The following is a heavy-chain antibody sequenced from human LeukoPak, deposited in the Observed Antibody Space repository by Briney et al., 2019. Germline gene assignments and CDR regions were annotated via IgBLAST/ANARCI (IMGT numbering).Heavy chain of an antibody. CDR3: ARDRVVGLGIDNAFDI. J-gene: IGHJ3*02. Sequence: ASVKVSCKASGYTFTRYYIHWVRQAPGQGLEWMGIINPSVGNTNYAQKFQGRVTMTRDTSTSTVYMELSSLRSEDTAVYYCARDRVVGLGIDNAFDIWGHGTMVTVSS. CDR1: GYTFTRYY. D-gene: IGHD2-15*01. CDR2: INPSVGNT. V-gene: IGHV1-46*01.